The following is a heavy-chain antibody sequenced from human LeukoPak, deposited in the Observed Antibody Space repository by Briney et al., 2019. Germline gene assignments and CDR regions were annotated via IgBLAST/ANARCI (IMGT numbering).Heavy chain of an antibody. J-gene: IGHJ4*02. Sequence: GASVKVSCKASGYRFTSYSISWVRQAPGQGLECVGWISSYNGKTNYGKNVQGRVTMNTHTSTRTAYMELRSLRSDDTAIYYCARNYDSSKDGNDYWGQGTLVTVST. CDR1: GYRFTSYS. CDR2: ISSYNGKT. D-gene: IGHD3-22*01. V-gene: IGHV1-18*01. CDR3: ARNYDSSKDGNDY.